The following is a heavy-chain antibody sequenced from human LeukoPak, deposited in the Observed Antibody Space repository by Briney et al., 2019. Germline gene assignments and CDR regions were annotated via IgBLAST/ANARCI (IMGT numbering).Heavy chain of an antibody. CDR2: INPNSGGT. CDR1: GYTFTGYY. V-gene: IGHV1-2*02. J-gene: IGHJ4*02. D-gene: IGHD3-22*01. CDR3: ARGPDYYASSGYYKNFDY. Sequence: ASVKASCKASGYTFTGYYMHWVRQAPGQGLEWMGWINPNSGGTNYAQKFQGRVTMTRDTSISTAYMELSRLRSDDTAVYYCARGPDYYASSGYYKNFDYWGQGTLVTVSS.